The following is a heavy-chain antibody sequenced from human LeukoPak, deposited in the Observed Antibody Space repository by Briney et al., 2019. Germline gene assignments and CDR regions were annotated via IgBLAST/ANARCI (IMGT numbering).Heavy chain of an antibody. CDR3: AREEYSSFLGPSGPLPNWFDP. V-gene: IGHV1-69*13. CDR2: IIPIFGTA. J-gene: IGHJ5*02. Sequence: ASVKVSCKASGGTFSSYAISWVRQAPGQGLEWMGGIIPIFGTANYAQKFQGRVTITADESTSTAYMELSSLRSEDTAVYYCAREEYSSFLGPSGPLPNWFDPWGQGTLVTVSS. CDR1: GGTFSSYA. D-gene: IGHD6-6*01.